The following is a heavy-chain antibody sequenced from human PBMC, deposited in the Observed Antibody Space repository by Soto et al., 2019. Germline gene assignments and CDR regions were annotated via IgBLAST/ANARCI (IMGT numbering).Heavy chain of an antibody. J-gene: IGHJ5*02. CDR1: GGSISSSSYY. Sequence: QLQLQESGPGLVKPSETLSLTCTVSGGSISSSSYYWGWIRQPPGKGLGWIGSIYYSGSAYYNPSLKSRVTLSVDTSKNHFSLKLSSVTAADTAVYYSARQTYYYDSSGYTWGQGTLVTVSS. CDR2: IYYSGSA. D-gene: IGHD3-22*01. CDR3: ARQTYYYDSSGYT. V-gene: IGHV4-39*01.